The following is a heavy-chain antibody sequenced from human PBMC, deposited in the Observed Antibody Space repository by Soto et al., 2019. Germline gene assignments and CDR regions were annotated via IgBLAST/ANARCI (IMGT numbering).Heavy chain of an antibody. J-gene: IGHJ6*02. CDR3: VRVGVAAGSGFYYYHAMDV. CDR2: TYYRSKWYS. CDR1: GDSVSSNTVA. Sequence: SQTLSLTCVISGDSVSSNTVAWNWARQSPSRGLEWLGRTYYRSKWYSHYAVSVRSRIMINSDTSKNQFSLQLKSVTPEDTAVYFCVRVGVAAGSGFYYYHAMDVWGQGTTVTVSS. V-gene: IGHV6-1*01. D-gene: IGHD3-10*01.